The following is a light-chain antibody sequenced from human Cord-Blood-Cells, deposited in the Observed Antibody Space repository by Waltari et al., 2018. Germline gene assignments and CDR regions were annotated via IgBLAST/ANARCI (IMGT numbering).Light chain of an antibody. Sequence: DIQMTQPPSTLSASVGDRVTITCRASQSISSWLAWYQQKPGKAPKLLIYKASSLESGVPSRFSGSGSGTEFTPTISSLQPDDFATYYCQQYNSYPWTFGQGTKVEIK. CDR3: QQYNSYPWT. J-gene: IGKJ1*01. V-gene: IGKV1-5*03. CDR1: QSISSW. CDR2: KAS.